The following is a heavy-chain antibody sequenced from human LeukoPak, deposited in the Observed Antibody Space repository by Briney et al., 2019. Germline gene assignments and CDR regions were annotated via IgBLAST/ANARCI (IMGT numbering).Heavy chain of an antibody. J-gene: IGHJ5*02. D-gene: IGHD3-16*01. CDR3: ARGWGRRIRFDP. CDR1: GGSFSGYY. V-gene: IGHV4-34*01. CDR2: INHSGST. Sequence: SKTLSLTWAVYGGSFSGYYWSWIRQPPWQGLVWIGEINHSGSTNYNRSFMSRVTISVDTSKDQFSLKLSAVTDADTAVYYLARGWGRRIRFDPWGQGTLVTVSS.